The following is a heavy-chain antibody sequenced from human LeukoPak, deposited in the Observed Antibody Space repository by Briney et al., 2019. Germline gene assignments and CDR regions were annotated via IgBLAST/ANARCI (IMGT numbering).Heavy chain of an antibody. D-gene: IGHD3-22*01. CDR3: ARGGGVYSSGYYSLDY. J-gene: IGHJ4*02. Sequence: GGSLRLSCAASGFTFSSYAMHWVRQAPGKGLEWVSDISSSGSSIYYADSVKGRFTISRDNAKNSLYLQMNSLRAEDTAVYYCARGGGVYSSGYYSLDYWGQGTLVIVSS. V-gene: IGHV3-48*04. CDR2: ISSSGSSI. CDR1: GFTFSSYA.